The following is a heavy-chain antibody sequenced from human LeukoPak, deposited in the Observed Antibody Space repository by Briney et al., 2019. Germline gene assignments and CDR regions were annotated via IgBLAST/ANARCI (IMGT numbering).Heavy chain of an antibody. D-gene: IGHD6-19*01. V-gene: IGHV3-23*01. CDR1: GFTFSSYA. Sequence: PGGSLRLSCAAPGFTFSSYAMSWVRQAPGKGLEWVSAISGSGGRTYYADSVKGRFTISRDNSKNTLYLQMNSLRAEDTAVYYCAKEKYSSGFFDYWGQGTLVTVSS. J-gene: IGHJ4*02. CDR3: AKEKYSSGFFDY. CDR2: ISGSGGRT.